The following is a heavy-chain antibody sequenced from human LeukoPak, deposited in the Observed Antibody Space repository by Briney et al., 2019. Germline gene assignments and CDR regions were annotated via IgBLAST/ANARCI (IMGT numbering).Heavy chain of an antibody. D-gene: IGHD3-22*01. V-gene: IGHV1-2*02. J-gene: IGHJ4*02. Sequence: ASVKVSCKASGYTFTGYYMHWVRQAPGQGLEWMGWINPNSGGTNYARKFQGRVTMTRDTSISTAYMELSRLRSDDTAVYYCARSVGGHSWPRITMIVVPFDYWGQGTLVTVSS. CDR1: GYTFTGYY. CDR3: ARSVGGHSWPRITMIVVPFDY. CDR2: INPNSGGT.